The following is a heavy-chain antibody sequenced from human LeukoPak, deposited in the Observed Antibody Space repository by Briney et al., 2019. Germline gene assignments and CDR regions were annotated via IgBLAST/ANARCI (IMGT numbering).Heavy chain of an antibody. V-gene: IGHV4-4*02. J-gene: IGHJ4*02. D-gene: IGHD5-12*01. Sequence: SGTLSLTCAVSGGSISSSNWWSWVRQPPGKGLEWIGEIYHSGSTNYNPSLKSRVIISLDKSKNQFSLKLSSVTAADTAVYYCAGESYSGYDGAPEFDYWGQGTLVTVSS. CDR1: GGSISSSNW. CDR3: AGESYSGYDGAPEFDY. CDR2: IYHSGST.